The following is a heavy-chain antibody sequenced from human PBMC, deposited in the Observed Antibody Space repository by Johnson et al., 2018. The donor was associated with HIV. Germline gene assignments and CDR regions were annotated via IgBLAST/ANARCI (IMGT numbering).Heavy chain of an antibody. D-gene: IGHD2-21*02. CDR2: IRYDGSNK. Sequence: QVLLVESGGGVVQPGRSLRLSCAASGFTFSSYGMHWVRQAPGKGLEWVAFIRYDGSNKYYADSVKGRFTISRDNSKNTLYLQMNSLRAEDTAVYYCARDHRAYCGGDCYSDAFDIWGQGTMVTVSS. CDR3: ARDHRAYCGGDCYSDAFDI. CDR1: GFTFSSYG. V-gene: IGHV3-33*08. J-gene: IGHJ3*02.